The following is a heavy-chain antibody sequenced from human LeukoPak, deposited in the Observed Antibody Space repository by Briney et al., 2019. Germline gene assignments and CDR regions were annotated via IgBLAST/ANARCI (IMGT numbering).Heavy chain of an antibody. CDR1: GGSVRGLY. J-gene: IGHJ5*02. D-gene: IGHD6-13*01. CDR2: INHSGST. CDR3: ARGRYSSSFRGTGWFDP. V-gene: IGHV4-34*01. Sequence: SDTLSLPCAVCGGSVRGLYWSWIRQPTGKGLEWIGEINHSGSTNYNPSLKSRVTISVDTSKNQFSLKLSSVTAADTAVYYCARGRYSSSFRGTGWFDPWGQGTLVTVSS.